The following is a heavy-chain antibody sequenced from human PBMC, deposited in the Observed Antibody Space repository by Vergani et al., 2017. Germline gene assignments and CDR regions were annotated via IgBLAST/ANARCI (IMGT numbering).Heavy chain of an antibody. Sequence: VQLLQSGGGVIQPGGSVRLSCVVSGFALNRHAMYWVRQAPGKGLEWVVGISCDGTNEYYPDLVKGRFTISRDIAKNTLYLQVRRLRLEDTGVYHCVGVRCLGGGGRCDTKRWDYWGQGTPVTVSS. D-gene: IGHD2-8*01. V-gene: IGHV3-30-3*01. J-gene: IGHJ4*02. CDR3: VGVRCLGGGGRCDTKRWDY. CDR1: GFALNRHA. CDR2: ISCDGTNE.